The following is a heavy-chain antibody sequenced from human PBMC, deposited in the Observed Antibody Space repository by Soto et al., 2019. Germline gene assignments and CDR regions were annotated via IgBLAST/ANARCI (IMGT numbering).Heavy chain of an antibody. V-gene: IGHV3-74*01. D-gene: IGHD3-16*01. J-gene: IGHJ6*03. CDR3: ARGGRYYYMDV. CDR2: ISSDGSST. Sequence: EAQLLESGGGLVQPGGSLRLSCVASGFTFSSYWMHWVRQAPGKGLVWVSRISSDGSSTTYADSVKGRFTISRDNAKNTLYLQMNSLGAEDTAVYYCARGGRYYYMDVWGKGTTVTVSS. CDR1: GFTFSSYW.